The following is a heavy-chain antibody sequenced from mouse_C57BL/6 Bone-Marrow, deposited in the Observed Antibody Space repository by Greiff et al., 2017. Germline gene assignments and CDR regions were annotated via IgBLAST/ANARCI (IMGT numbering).Heavy chain of an antibody. J-gene: IGHJ2*01. Sequence: EVKLVESGGGLVQPGGSLKLSCAASGFTFSDYYMYWVRQTPEKRLEWVAYISNGGGSTYYPDTVKGRFTISRDNAKNTLYLQMSRLKSEDTAMYYCARGGYYFDYWGQGTTLTVSS. V-gene: IGHV5-12*01. CDR3: ARGGYYFDY. CDR2: ISNGGGST. CDR1: GFTFSDYY.